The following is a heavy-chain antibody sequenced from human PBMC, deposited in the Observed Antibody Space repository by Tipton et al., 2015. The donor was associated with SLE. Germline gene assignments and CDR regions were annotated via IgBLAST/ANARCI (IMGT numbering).Heavy chain of an antibody. D-gene: IGHD1-26*01. CDR3: ARERMGTYLRAFDI. V-gene: IGHV1-69*01. CDR2: IIPLYGTA. CDR1: GGTLSSYA. J-gene: IGHJ3*02. Sequence: QSGAEVKKPGSSVKVSCKASGGTLSSYAISWVRQAPGHGLEWMGGIIPLYGTANYAQKFQGRVTITADESTRTAYMDLLSLTFEDTAVYYCARERMGTYLRAFDIWGQGTMVTVSS.